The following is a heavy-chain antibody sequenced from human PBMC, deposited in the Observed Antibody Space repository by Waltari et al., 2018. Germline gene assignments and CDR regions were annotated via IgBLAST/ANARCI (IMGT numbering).Heavy chain of an antibody. CDR3: ARQRAGTGRWLLDY. Sequence: QVQLQESGPGLVKPSETLSLTCAVSGYSISSGYYWGWIRQPPGKGLEWIGSIYHSGSTYYNPSLKSRVTISVDTSKNQFSLKLSSVTAADTAVYYCARQRAGTGRWLLDYWGQGTLVTVSS. CDR2: IYHSGST. V-gene: IGHV4-38-2*01. CDR1: GYSISSGYY. J-gene: IGHJ4*02. D-gene: IGHD3-22*01.